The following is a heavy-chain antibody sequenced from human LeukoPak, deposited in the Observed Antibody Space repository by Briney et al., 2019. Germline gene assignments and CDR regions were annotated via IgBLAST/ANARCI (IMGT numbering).Heavy chain of an antibody. CDR1: EGTFSSYA. V-gene: IGHV1-18*01. CDR3: ARAIAAAGYDAFDI. D-gene: IGHD6-13*01. Sequence: ASVKVSCKASEGTFSSYAISWVRQAPGQGLEWMGWISAYNGNTNYAQKLQGRVTMTTDTSTSTAYMELRSLRSDDTAVYYCARAIAAAGYDAFDIWGQGTMVTVSS. CDR2: ISAYNGNT. J-gene: IGHJ3*02.